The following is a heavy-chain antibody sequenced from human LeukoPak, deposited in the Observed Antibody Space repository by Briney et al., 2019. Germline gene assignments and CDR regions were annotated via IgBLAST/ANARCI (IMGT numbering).Heavy chain of an antibody. CDR1: GFTFDDYG. CDR3: ARGYCSGSSCFPFDY. J-gene: IGHJ4*02. D-gene: IGHD2-15*01. CDR2: ITWNGGNT. V-gene: IGHV3-20*04. Sequence: GGSLRLSCATSGFTFDDYGMRWVRQAPGKGLEWVSGITWNGGNTVYSDSVKGRFTISRDSAKNSLYLQMNSLRVEDTAMYYCARGYCSGSSCFPFDYWGQGTLVTVSS.